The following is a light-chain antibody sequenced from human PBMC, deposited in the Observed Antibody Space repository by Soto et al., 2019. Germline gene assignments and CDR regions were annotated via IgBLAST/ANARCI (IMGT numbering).Light chain of an antibody. CDR1: QSLLHSNGYNY. CDR2: LGS. Sequence: IVMTQSPLSLPVTPGEPASISCRSSQSLLHSNGYNYLDWYLQKPGQSPQLLIYLGSNRASGVPDRFSGSRSGTDFTLKISSVEAEDVGVYYCTQGLQSPFTFGGGTKVEIK. CDR3: TQGLQSPFT. J-gene: IGKJ4*01. V-gene: IGKV2-28*01.